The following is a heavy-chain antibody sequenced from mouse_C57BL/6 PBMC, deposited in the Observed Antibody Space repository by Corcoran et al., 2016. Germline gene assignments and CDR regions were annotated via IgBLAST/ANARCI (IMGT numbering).Heavy chain of an antibody. D-gene: IGHD2-4*01. CDR3: ARFYYDYDGVFDY. CDR1: GDTFTTYG. J-gene: IGHJ2*01. CDR2: INTYSGVP. V-gene: IGHV9-3*01. Sequence: QIQLVQSGPELKKPGETVKISCKASGDTFTTYGMSWVKQAPGKGLKWMGWINTYSGVPTYADDFKGRFAFSLETSASTAYLQINNLKNEDTATYFCARFYYDYDGVFDYWGQGTTLTVSS.